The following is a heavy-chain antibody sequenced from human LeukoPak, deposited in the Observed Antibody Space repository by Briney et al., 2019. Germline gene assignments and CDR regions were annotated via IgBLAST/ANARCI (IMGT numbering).Heavy chain of an antibody. D-gene: IGHD4-11*01. CDR3: ARLRSKYWFDP. Sequence: GGSLRLSCAASGFSVSRNYMTWVRQAPGKGLEWVSFITSSGNTMYYADSVKGRFTISRDNAKNSLYLQMNSLRADDTAVYYCARLRSKYWFDPWGQGTLVTVSS. CDR1: GFSVSRNY. J-gene: IGHJ5*02. V-gene: IGHV3-11*04. CDR2: ITSSGNTM.